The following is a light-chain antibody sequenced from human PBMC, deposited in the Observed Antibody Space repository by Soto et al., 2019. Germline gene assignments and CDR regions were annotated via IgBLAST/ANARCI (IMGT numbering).Light chain of an antibody. Sequence: DIQMTQSPSSLSASVADRVTITSRASQSISSYLNWYQQKPGKAPKLLIYAASSLQSGVPSRFSGSGSGSDFTLTISSLQPEDFATYYCQQSYSTRWTFGQGTKVDIK. CDR1: QSISSY. CDR2: AAS. J-gene: IGKJ1*01. CDR3: QQSYSTRWT. V-gene: IGKV1-39*01.